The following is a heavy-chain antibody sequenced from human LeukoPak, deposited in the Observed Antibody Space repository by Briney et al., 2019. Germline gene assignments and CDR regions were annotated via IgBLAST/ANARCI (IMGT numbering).Heavy chain of an antibody. CDR1: GFTFSSYA. CDR2: ITASDGNT. CDR3: AKVGYCSGSGCCYDH. D-gene: IGHD2-15*01. Sequence: GGSLRVSCAASGFTFSSYAMSWVCQAPGRGLEWVSAITASDGNTYYADSVKGGFTISRDNSKNTLFLQMNSLRGEDTAVYYCAKVGYCSGSGCCYDHWGQGTLVTVSS. J-gene: IGHJ4*02. V-gene: IGHV3-23*01.